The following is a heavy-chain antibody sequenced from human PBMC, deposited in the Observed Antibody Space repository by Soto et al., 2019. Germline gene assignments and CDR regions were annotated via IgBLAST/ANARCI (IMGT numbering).Heavy chain of an antibody. CDR2: ISAYNGNT. D-gene: IGHD3-10*01. V-gene: IGHV1-18*01. CDR3: ARAVLCSGNSYYYGSGSYSGNFDY. Sequence: QVQLVQSGAEVKKPGASVKVSCKASGYTFTSYGISWVRQAPGQGLEWMGWISAYNGNTNYAQKLQGRVTMTTDTSTSTAYMELRSLRSDDTAVYYCARAVLCSGNSYYYGSGSYSGNFDYWGQGTLVTVSS. J-gene: IGHJ4*02. CDR1: GYTFTSYG.